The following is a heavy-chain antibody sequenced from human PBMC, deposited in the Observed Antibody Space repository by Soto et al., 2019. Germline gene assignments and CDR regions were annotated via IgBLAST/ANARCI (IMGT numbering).Heavy chain of an antibody. CDR3: ARDFMRYDILTGYYDYYYGMDV. J-gene: IGHJ6*02. D-gene: IGHD3-9*01. Sequence: ASVKVSCKASGYTFTGYYMHWVRQAPGQGLEWIGWINPNSGGTNYAQKFQGWVTMTRDTSISTAYMELSRLRSDDTAVYYCARDFMRYDILTGYYDYYYGMDVWGQGTTVTVSS. CDR2: INPNSGGT. CDR1: GYTFTGYY. V-gene: IGHV1-2*04.